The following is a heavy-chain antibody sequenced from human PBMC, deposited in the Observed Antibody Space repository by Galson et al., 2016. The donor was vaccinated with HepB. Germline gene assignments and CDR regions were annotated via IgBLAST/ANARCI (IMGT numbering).Heavy chain of an antibody. D-gene: IGHD4-17*01. CDR1: GFTFSNYA. J-gene: IGHJ4*02. CDR3: ARAQTAYYGDYSRFAY. CDR2: ISYNGNNR. V-gene: IGHV3-30-3*01. Sequence: SLRLSCAASGFTFSNYAMYWVRQAPDKGLEWVAVISYNGNNRHYADSVKGRFTISRDSSKNTLYLQMNSLRTEDTAVYYCARAQTAYYGDYSRFAYCGQGTLVTVSS.